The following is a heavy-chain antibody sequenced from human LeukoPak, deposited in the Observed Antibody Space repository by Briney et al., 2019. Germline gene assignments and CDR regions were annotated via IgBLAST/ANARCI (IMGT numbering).Heavy chain of an antibody. V-gene: IGHV3-33*01. CDR3: ARPSGTWGAFDI. CDR1: GFTFSSYG. CDR2: IWNDGSNK. J-gene: IGHJ3*02. Sequence: GRTLRLYCAASGFTFSSYGMHWVRQAPGKGLEWVSVIWNDGSNKYYADSVKGRFTISRDNSKNTLYLQMNSLRAEDTAVYYCARPSGTWGAFDIWSHGTMVTVSS. D-gene: IGHD2-15*01.